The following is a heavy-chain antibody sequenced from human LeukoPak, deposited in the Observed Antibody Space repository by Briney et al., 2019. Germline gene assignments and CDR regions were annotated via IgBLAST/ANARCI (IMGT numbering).Heavy chain of an antibody. Sequence: GGSLRLSCAASGFTFSSYSMNWVRQAPGKGLEWVAVISYDGSNKYYADSVKGRFTISRDNSKNTLYLQMNSLRAEDTAVYYCATTTGYCSGGSCLGAFDIWGQGTMVTVSS. CDR1: GFTFSSYS. D-gene: IGHD2-15*01. CDR2: ISYDGSNK. V-gene: IGHV3-30*03. J-gene: IGHJ3*02. CDR3: ATTTGYCSGGSCLGAFDI.